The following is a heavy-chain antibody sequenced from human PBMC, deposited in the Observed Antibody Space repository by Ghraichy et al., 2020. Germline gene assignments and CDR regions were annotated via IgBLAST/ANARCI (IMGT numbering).Heavy chain of an antibody. CDR1: GDSVSSNRYY. CDR3: ARDEEWRGYFDL. D-gene: IGHD3-3*01. V-gene: IGHV4-61*01. CDR2: IYYTGDN. Sequence: SETLSLNCTVSGDSVSSNRYYWSWIRQPPGKGLEWIAYIYYTGDNDYNSSLRSRVTISLDTSKNQFSLQLRSVTAADTAVYYCARDEEWRGYFDLWGRGTLVTVSS. J-gene: IGHJ2*01.